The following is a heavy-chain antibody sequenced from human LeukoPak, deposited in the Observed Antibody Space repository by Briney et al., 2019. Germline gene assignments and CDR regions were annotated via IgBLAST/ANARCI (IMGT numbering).Heavy chain of an antibody. V-gene: IGHV3-53*05. Sequence: GGSLRLSCAASGFTVSSNYMSWVRQVPGKELEWVSVIYSGGSTYYTDSVKGRFTISRDNSKNTLYLQMNSLRAEDTAVYYCARAAFGSDSYYSQEYYYYGMDVWGQGTTVTVSS. CDR3: ARAAFGSDSYYSQEYYYYGMDV. CDR2: IYSGGST. J-gene: IGHJ6*02. D-gene: IGHD3-10*01. CDR1: GFTVSSNY.